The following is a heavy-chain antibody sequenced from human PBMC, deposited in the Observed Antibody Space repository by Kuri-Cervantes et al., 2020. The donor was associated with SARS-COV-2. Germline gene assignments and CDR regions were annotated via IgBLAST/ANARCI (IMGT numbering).Heavy chain of an antibody. CDR3: ARDVGYGGSSELDITYFDC. V-gene: IGHV1-69*13. CDR2: IIPFFGTP. Sequence: SVKVSCKASRDTFTTFGFSWVRQAPGQGLEWMGGIIPFFGTPSYARRFEGRVTITADEPTRTVYMEMTSLTFEDTAVYFCARDVGYGGSSELDITYFDCRGQGTLVTVSS. CDR1: RDTFTTFG. J-gene: IGHJ4*02. D-gene: IGHD4-23*01.